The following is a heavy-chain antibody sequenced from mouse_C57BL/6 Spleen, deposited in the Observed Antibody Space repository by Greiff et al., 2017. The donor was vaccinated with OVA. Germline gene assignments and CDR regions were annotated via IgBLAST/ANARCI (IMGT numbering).Heavy chain of an antibody. J-gene: IGHJ1*03. V-gene: IGHV3-6*01. CDR1: GYSITSGYY. Sequence: EVHLVESGPGLVKPSQSLSLTCSVTGYSITSGYYWNWIRQFPGNKLEWMGYISYDGSNNYNPSLKNRISITRDTSKNQFFLKLNSVTTEDTATYYCARGLGRHWYFDVWGTGTTVTVSS. CDR3: ARGLGRHWYFDV. D-gene: IGHD4-1*01. CDR2: ISYDGSN.